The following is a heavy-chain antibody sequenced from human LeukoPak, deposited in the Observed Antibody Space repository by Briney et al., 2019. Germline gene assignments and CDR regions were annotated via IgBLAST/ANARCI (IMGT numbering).Heavy chain of an antibody. CDR1: GFTFSSYD. D-gene: IGHD4-17*01. J-gene: IGHJ4*02. CDR2: LRYDGNNK. CDR3: AKGHDYGDYTFDS. Sequence: GGSMRLSCAASGFTFSSYDMHWVRQAPGKGLEWVAFLRYDGNNKYYANSVKGRFTLSRDTPKNTLYLQMNSLRAEDTAVYYCAKGHDYGDYTFDSWGQGTLVTVSS. V-gene: IGHV3-30*02.